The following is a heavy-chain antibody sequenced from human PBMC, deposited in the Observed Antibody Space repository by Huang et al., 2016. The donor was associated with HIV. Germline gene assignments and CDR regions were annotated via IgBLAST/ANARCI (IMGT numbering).Heavy chain of an antibody. Sequence: QLLLQESGPGLVKPSEALALTCAVSGGSIRSSDYHWGWIRQPPGKGMGWIGSIDYKGSTHYSPSIKSRVTIAVDTSKNLFFLNLTSMTAADTAVYYCARHREGPVAYYSGWGSHLNYMDVWGRGRTVVVSS. V-gene: IGHV4-39*01. CDR3: ARHREGPVAYYSGWGSHLNYMDV. J-gene: IGHJ6*03. CDR2: IDYKGST. D-gene: IGHD3-10*01. CDR1: GGSIRSSDYH.